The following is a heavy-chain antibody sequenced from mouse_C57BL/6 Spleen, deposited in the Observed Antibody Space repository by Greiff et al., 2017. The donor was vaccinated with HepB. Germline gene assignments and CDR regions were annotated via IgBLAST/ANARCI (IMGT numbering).Heavy chain of an antibody. CDR2: IYPGDGDT. CDR1: GYAFSSSW. CDR3: ANYYGSSYEGNY. D-gene: IGHD1-1*01. J-gene: IGHJ2*01. Sequence: VQRVESGPELVKPGASVKISCKASGYAFSSSWMNWVKQRPGKGLEWIGRIYPGDGDTNYNGKFKGKATLTADKSSSTAYMQLSSLTSEDSAVYFCANYYGSSYEGNYWGQGTTLTVSS. V-gene: IGHV1-82*01.